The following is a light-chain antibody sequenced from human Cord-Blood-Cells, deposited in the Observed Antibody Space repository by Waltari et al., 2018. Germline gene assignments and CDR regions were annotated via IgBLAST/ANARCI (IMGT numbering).Light chain of an antibody. CDR2: AAS. J-gene: IGKJ3*01. CDR1: QSISSY. Sequence: DIQMTQSPSSLSASVGDRVTIPCRASQSISSYLNWYQQKPGTAPKLLIYAASSLQSGVPSRFSGSGSGTDFTLTISSLQPEDFATYYCQQSYSTPFTFGPGTKVDIK. V-gene: IGKV1-39*01. CDR3: QQSYSTPFT.